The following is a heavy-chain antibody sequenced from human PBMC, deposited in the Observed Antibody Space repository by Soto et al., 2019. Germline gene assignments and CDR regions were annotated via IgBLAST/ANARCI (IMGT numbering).Heavy chain of an antibody. CDR1: GFTLSTYG. CDR2: IGSRNTYI. V-gene: IGHV3-21*01. D-gene: IGHD1-26*01. Sequence: EVQLVESGGRLVKPGGSLRLSCAASGFTLSTYGMNWVRQAPGKGLEWVSSIGSRNTYIFYAASLKGRFTISRDDAKNSLYLHMNDLRADDTAVYYCTRDRLEDLALPSNWFDPWGQGTLVTVSS. CDR3: TRDRLEDLALPSNWFDP. J-gene: IGHJ5*02.